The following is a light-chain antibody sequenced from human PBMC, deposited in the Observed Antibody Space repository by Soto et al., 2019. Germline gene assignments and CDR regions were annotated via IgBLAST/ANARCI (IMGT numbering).Light chain of an antibody. J-gene: IGKJ4*01. V-gene: IGKV3-11*01. CDR2: DAS. CDR3: QQRSNWPLT. CDR1: QSVSNY. Sequence: EIVLTQSPATLSLSPGERATLSCGASQSVSNYLAWYQQKPGQAPRLLIYDASKRATGIPARFSGSGSGTYFTLTISSLEPEDFAVYYCQQRSNWPLTFGGGTKVEIK.